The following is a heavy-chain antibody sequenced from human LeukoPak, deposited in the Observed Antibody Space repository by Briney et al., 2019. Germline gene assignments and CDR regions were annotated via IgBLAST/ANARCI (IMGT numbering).Heavy chain of an antibody. Sequence: PGGSLRLSCAASGFTFSSYGMHWVRQAPGKGLEWVAFIRYDGSNKYYADSVKGRFTISRDNSKNTLYLQMNSLRAEDTAVYYCASRGYSSSWKYFQHWGQGTLVTVSS. D-gene: IGHD6-13*01. CDR1: GFTFSSYG. J-gene: IGHJ1*01. CDR2: IRYDGSNK. V-gene: IGHV3-30*02. CDR3: ASRGYSSSWKYFQH.